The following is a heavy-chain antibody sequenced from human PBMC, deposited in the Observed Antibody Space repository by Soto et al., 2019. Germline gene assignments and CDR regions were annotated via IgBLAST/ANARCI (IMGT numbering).Heavy chain of an antibody. V-gene: IGHV3-11*01. D-gene: IGHD3-16*02. J-gene: IGHJ3*02. CDR3: ARDWGSYRPDNDAFDI. CDR1: GFTFSDYY. Sequence: GGSLRLSCAASGFTFSDYYMSWIRQAPGKGLEWVSYISSSGSTIYYADSVKGRFTISRDNAKNSLYLQMNSLRAEDTAVYYCARDWGSYRPDNDAFDIWGQGTMVTVSS. CDR2: ISSSGSTI.